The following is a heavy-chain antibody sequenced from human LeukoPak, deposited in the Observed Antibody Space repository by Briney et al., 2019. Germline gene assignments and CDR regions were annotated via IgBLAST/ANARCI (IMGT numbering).Heavy chain of an antibody. CDR1: GYSISNGYY. V-gene: IGHV4-38-2*01. D-gene: IGHD2-15*01. CDR3: ARGGYCSGGSCYPLYYFDY. Sequence: SETLSLTCAVSGYSISNGYYWGWIRQPPGKGLEWIGNIYHSGSTYYNPSLKSRVAISLDTSKNQFSLKLSSVTAADTAVYYRARGGYCSGGSCYPLYYFDYWGQGTLVTVSS. J-gene: IGHJ4*02. CDR2: IYHSGST.